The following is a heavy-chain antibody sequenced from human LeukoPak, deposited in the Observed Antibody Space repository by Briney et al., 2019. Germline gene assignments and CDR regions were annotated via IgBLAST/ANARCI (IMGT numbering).Heavy chain of an antibody. Sequence: SETLSLTCAVYSGSFSGYYWSWIRQPPGKGLEWIGEINHSGSTNYNPSLKSRVTISVDTSKNQCSLKLSSVTAADTAVYYCARGHRGSSGWDYYYYYYYMDVWGKGTTVTVSS. CDR1: SGSFSGYY. D-gene: IGHD6-19*01. CDR2: INHSGST. J-gene: IGHJ6*03. V-gene: IGHV4-34*01. CDR3: ARGHRGSSGWDYYYYYYYMDV.